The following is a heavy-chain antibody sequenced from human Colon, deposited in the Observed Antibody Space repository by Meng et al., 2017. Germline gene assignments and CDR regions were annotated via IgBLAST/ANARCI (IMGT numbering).Heavy chain of an antibody. CDR2: STNKANSYIT. D-gene: IGHD4-17*01. CDR3: SRLKGNYGD. J-gene: IGHJ4*02. V-gene: IGHV3-72*01. CDR1: GFTFSDHY. Sequence: GESLKISCAASGFTFSDHYMDWVRQAPGKGLEGVGRSTNKANSYITEYAASVKGRFTISRDDSKDSLYLQMNSLKTEDTAVYYCSRLKGNYGDWGQGTLVTVSS.